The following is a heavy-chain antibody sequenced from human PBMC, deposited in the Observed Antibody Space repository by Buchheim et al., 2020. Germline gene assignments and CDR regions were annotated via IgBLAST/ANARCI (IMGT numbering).Heavy chain of an antibody. J-gene: IGHJ4*02. D-gene: IGHD6-19*01. CDR3: ARGSQWLDY. Sequence: QVQLQQWGAGLLKPSETLSLTCAAYGGSSIGYYWSWIRQPPGKGLEWIGEINHSGSTHHNPSLKSRVTISLDTSKNQVSLKMKSVTAADTAVYYCARGSQWLDYWGQGTL. CDR2: INHSGST. CDR1: GGSSIGYY. V-gene: IGHV4-34*01.